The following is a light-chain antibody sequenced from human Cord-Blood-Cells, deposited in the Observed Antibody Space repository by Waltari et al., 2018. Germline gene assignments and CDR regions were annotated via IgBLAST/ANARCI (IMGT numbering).Light chain of an antibody. Sequence: QSALTQPASVSGSPGQSITISCTGTSSDVGSYNLVSWYQQHPGKAPKLMIYEGSKRSSGFSNRFSGSKSGNTASLTISGLQAEYEADYYCCSYAGSSTYVFGTGTKVTVL. V-gene: IGLV2-23*01. J-gene: IGLJ1*01. CDR2: EGS. CDR1: SSDVGSYNL. CDR3: CSYAGSSTYV.